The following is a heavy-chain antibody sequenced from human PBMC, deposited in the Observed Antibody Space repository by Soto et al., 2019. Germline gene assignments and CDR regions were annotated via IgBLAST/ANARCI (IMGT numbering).Heavy chain of an antibody. CDR2: VNTDGSNT. D-gene: IGHD2-15*01. CDR3: AREFCSGGNCYTYYFDP. Sequence: GGSLRLSCAASGLTFNRYWMHWVRHAPGKGLVWVSHVNTDGSNTNYADSVKGRFTISRDNAKSTLFLQMNSLRDEDTAVYYCAREFCSGGNCYTYYFDPWGQGIPVTVSS. CDR1: GLTFNRYW. J-gene: IGHJ5*02. V-gene: IGHV3-74*01.